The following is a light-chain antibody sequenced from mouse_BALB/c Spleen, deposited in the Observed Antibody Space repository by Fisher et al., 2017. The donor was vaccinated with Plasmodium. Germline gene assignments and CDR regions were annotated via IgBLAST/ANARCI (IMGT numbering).Light chain of an antibody. CDR1: QSINNN. V-gene: IGKV5-43*01. Sequence: DIVITQSTVTLSVTPGESVSLSCRASQSINNNLNWYQQKSQESPRLLINYTSQSISGIPSRFSGSGSGTDFTLSINSVETEDFGMYFCQQSNSWPLTFGAGTKLELK. CDR2: YTS. CDR3: QQSNSWPLT. J-gene: IGKJ5*01.